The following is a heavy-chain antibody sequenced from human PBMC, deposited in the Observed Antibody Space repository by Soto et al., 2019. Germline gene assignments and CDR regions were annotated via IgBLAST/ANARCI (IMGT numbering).Heavy chain of an antibody. J-gene: IGHJ3*02. Sequence: PSETLSLTSTVSGGSISSSSYFWGWIRQPPGKGLEWIGSIYYSGSTYYNPSLKSRVTISVDTSKNQFSLKLSSVTAADTAVYYCARDDGRYSSSHDAFDIWGQGTMVTVSS. D-gene: IGHD6-6*01. CDR3: ARDDGRYSSSHDAFDI. CDR2: IYYSGST. V-gene: IGHV4-39*07. CDR1: GGSISSSSYF.